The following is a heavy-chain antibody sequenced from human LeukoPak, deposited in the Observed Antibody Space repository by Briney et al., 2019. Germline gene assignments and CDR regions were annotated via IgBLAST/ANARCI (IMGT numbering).Heavy chain of an antibody. V-gene: IGHV3-21*01. J-gene: IGHJ4*02. CDR1: GFSFTNYS. Sequence: RGSLRLSCAASGFSFTNYSMNWVRQAPGKGLEWVSSISSSSSYIYYADSVKGRFTISRDNTKNSLYLQMNSLRAEDTAVYYCARDRDPYYDYLWGSYRPSYFDDWGQGTLVTVSS. CDR2: ISSSSSYI. CDR3: ARDRDPYYDYLWGSYRPSYFDD. D-gene: IGHD3-16*02.